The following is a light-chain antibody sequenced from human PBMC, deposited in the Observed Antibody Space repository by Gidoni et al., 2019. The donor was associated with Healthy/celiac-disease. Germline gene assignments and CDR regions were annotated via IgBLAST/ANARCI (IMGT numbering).Light chain of an antibody. CDR3: QQYYSTLWT. CDR2: WAS. CDR1: QSVLYSSNNKNY. Sequence: DIVMPQSQASLAVSLGERATINCKCSQSVLYSSNNKNYLAWYQQKPGQPPKLLIYWASTRESGVPDRFSGSGSGTDFTLTISSLQAEDVAVYYCQQYYSTLWTFGQGTKVEIK. J-gene: IGKJ1*01. V-gene: IGKV4-1*01.